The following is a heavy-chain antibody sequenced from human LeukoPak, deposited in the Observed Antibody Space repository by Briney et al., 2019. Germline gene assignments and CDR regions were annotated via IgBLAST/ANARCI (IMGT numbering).Heavy chain of an antibody. D-gene: IGHD6-13*01. V-gene: IGHV1-18*01. J-gene: IGHJ3*02. CDR3: ATGSAAGSWSDAIDI. CDR1: GYIFTSYG. CDR2: ISAYNSNT. Sequence: GASVKVSCKASGYIFTSYGISWVRQAPGQGPEWMGWISAYNSNTKYVQNFQDRVTMTTDTSTSTAYMELRSLRSDDTAVYYCATGSAAGSWSDAIDIWGQGTMVTVSS.